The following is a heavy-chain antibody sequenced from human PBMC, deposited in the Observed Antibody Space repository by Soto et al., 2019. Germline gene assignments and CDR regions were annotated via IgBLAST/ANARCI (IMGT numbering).Heavy chain of an antibody. CDR2: ISYDSSNK. CDR3: AKLFIGYCSGNTCDDY. CDR1: GFTFSYG. J-gene: IGHJ4*02. Sequence: VQLLESGGGLIQPGGSLRLSCAASGFTFSYGIHWLRQAPGKGLEWVAYISYDSSNKFYGDSVKGRFTISRDNSKKTRFMQMNSLGAEDTAVYYCAKLFIGYCSGNTCDDYWGQGTLVAVSS. V-gene: IGHV3-30*18. D-gene: IGHD2-15*01.